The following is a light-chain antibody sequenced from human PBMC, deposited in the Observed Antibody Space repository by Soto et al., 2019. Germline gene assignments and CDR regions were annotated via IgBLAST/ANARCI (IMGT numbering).Light chain of an antibody. Sequence: DIEMTQSPSSLSASVGDRVTITCRASQGISNYLAWYQQRPGKVPKLLIYAASTLQSGVPSRFSGSGSGTDFTLTISSLQPEDVATYYCQKYDSAPWTFGKGTEVAIK. CDR1: QGISNY. CDR2: AAS. CDR3: QKYDSAPWT. J-gene: IGKJ1*01. V-gene: IGKV1-27*01.